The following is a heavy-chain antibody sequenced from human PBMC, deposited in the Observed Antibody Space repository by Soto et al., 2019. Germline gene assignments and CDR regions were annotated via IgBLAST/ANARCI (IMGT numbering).Heavy chain of an antibody. CDR3: ARVPRSGGYYYWVVFDI. CDR2: FDPEDGET. J-gene: IGHJ3*02. D-gene: IGHD3-22*01. Sequence: ASVKVSCKVSGYILTELSMHWVRQAPGKGLEWMGRFDPEDGETIYAQKFQGRVTITADESTSTAYMELSSLRSEDTAVYYCARVPRSGGYYYWVVFDIWGQGTLVTVSS. V-gene: IGHV1-24*01. CDR1: GYILTELS.